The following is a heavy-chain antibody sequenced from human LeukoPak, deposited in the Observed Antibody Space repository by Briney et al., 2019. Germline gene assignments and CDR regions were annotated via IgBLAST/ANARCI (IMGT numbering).Heavy chain of an antibody. Sequence: ASVKVSCKASGYIFTSYYMHWMRQAPGQGLEWMGIINPSGDNTNYAQKFKGRVTMTRDTSTSTVYLELSSLRSEDTAVYYCVSSIAAAPFDSWGQGTLVTVSS. V-gene: IGHV1-46*01. D-gene: IGHD6-13*01. CDR3: VSSIAAAPFDS. CDR2: INPSGDNT. CDR1: GYIFTSYY. J-gene: IGHJ4*02.